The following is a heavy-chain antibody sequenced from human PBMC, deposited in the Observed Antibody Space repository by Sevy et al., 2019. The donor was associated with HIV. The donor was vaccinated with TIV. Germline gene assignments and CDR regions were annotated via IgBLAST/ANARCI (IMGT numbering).Heavy chain of an antibody. CDR3: ARGTRDSSSWYGY. V-gene: IGHV1-2*06. CDR1: GYTFTGYY. J-gene: IGHJ4*02. Sequence: ASVKVSCKASGYTFTGYYMHWVRQAPGQGLEWMGRINPNSGGTNYAQMFQGRVTMTRDTSISTAYMELSRLRSDDTAVYYCARGTRDSSSWYGYWGQGTLVTVSS. CDR2: INPNSGGT. D-gene: IGHD6-13*01.